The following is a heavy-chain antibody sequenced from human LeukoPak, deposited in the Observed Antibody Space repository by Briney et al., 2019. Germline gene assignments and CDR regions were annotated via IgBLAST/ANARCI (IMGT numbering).Heavy chain of an antibody. D-gene: IGHD2-2*02. CDR1: GGSISSYY. CDR3: ARRHIPDY. CDR2: IYYSGST. Sequence: PETLSLTCTVSGGSISSYYWSWIRQPPGKGLEWIGYIYYSGSTNYNPSLKSRVTISVDTSKNQFSLKLSSVTAADTAVYYCARRHIPDYWGQGTLVTVSS. V-gene: IGHV4-59*08. J-gene: IGHJ4*02.